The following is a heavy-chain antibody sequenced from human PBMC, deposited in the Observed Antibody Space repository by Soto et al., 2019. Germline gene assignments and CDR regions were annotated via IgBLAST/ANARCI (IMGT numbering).Heavy chain of an antibody. CDR3: ARDYYGSGSYYNHGY. CDR2: IKYSGTT. J-gene: IGHJ4*02. CDR1: GGSISSSRCH. V-gene: IGHV4-39*07. Sequence: PSETLSLTCTVSGGSISSSRCHWGWIRQPPGKGLEWIASIKYSGTTFYNPSLKSRVTLSVDTSKNQFSLKLSSVTAADTAVYYCARDYYGSGSYYNHGYWGQGILVTVSS. D-gene: IGHD3-10*01.